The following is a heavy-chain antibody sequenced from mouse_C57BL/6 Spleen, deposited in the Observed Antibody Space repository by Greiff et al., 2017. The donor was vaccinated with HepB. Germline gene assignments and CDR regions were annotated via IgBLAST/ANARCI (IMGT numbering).Heavy chain of an antibody. CDR3: ARHSKLYYGSSSLAY. Sequence: QVQLKESGPGLVAPSQSLSITCTVSGFSLTSYGVHWVRQPPGKGLEWLVVIWSDGSTTYNSALKSRLSISKDNSKSQVFLKMNSLQTEDTAMYYCARHSKLYYGSSSLAYWGQGTLVTVSA. V-gene: IGHV2-6-1*01. CDR2: IWSDGST. D-gene: IGHD1-1*01. CDR1: GFSLTSYG. J-gene: IGHJ3*01.